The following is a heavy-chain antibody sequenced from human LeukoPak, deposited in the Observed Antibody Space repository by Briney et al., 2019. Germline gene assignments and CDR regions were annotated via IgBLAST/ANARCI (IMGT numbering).Heavy chain of an antibody. J-gene: IGHJ3*02. CDR1: GGSFSGYY. V-gene: IGHV4-34*01. CDR3: ATQVGIAVDAFDI. CDR2: INHSGST. Sequence: SETLSLTCAVHGGSFSGYYWSWIRQPPGKGLEWIGEINHSGSTNYNPSLKSRVTISVDTSKNQFSLKLSSVTAADTAVYYCATQVGIAVDAFDIWGQGTMVTVSS. D-gene: IGHD6-19*01.